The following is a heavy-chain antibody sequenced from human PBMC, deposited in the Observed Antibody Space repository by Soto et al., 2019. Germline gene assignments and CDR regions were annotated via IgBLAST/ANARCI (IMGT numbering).Heavy chain of an antibody. CDR3: ARGGVVRGVIITHYYYYGMDV. V-gene: IGHV1-69*01. CDR1: GGTFSSYA. J-gene: IGHJ6*02. CDR2: IIPIFGTA. Sequence: QVQLVQSGAEVKKPGSSVKVSCKASGGTFSSYAISWVRQAPGQGLEWMGGIIPIFGTANYAQKFQGRVTITADESTSTAYMELSSLRSEDTAVYYCARGGVVRGVIITHYYYYGMDVWGQGTTVTVSS. D-gene: IGHD3-10*02.